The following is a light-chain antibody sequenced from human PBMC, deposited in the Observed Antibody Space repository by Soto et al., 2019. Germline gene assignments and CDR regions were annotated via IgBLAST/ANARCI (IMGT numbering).Light chain of an antibody. CDR1: SSDVGGYNY. J-gene: IGLJ1*01. CDR2: DVS. V-gene: IGLV2-11*01. Sequence: QSVLTQPRSVSGSPGQSVTISCTGTSSDVGGYNYVSWYQQHPGKAPKLMIYDVSQRPSGVPDRFSGSKSGNTASLTISGLQSEDEADYYCCPYAGSYTYVSGTGTKVTVL. CDR3: CPYAGSYTYV.